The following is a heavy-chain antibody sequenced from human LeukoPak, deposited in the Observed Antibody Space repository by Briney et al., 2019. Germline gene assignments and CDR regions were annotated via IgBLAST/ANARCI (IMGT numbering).Heavy chain of an antibody. D-gene: IGHD2-15*01. V-gene: IGHV3-48*04. CDR2: ISSSSGRI. CDR3: ARYYCSGGACHQILT. J-gene: IGHJ5*02. Sequence: PGGSLRLSCAPSGFPQSSHSMNWVPKSTGKGLVWVSYISSSSGRIYCADSVKGGFAMSRDNVKNSLYMEMNSLSADDTAVYYCARYYCSGGACHQILTWGQGTLVTVSS. CDR1: GFPQSSHS.